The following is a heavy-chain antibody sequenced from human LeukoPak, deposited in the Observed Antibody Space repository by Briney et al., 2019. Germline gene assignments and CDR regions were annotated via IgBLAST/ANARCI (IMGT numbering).Heavy chain of an antibody. CDR2: IYSGGST. J-gene: IGHJ4*02. D-gene: IGHD3-9*01. CDR3: ARAHYDILTGYYMNFDY. CDR1: GFTVSSNY. V-gene: IGHV3-53*01. Sequence: PGGSLRLSCAASGFTVSSNYMSWVRQAPGKGLEWVSVIYSGGSTYYADSVKGRFTISRDNSKNTLYLQMNSLRAEDTAVYYCARAHYDILTGYYMNFDYWGQGTLVTVSS.